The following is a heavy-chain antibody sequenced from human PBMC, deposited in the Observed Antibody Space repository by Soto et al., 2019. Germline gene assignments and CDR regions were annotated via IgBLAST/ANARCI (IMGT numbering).Heavy chain of an antibody. CDR1: GGSISRDGNY. CDR2: IYYSGST. Sequence: SSEAMCLTCTVSGGSISRDGNYWSCIRHHPGKGLEWIGDIYYSGSTYYNPSLKSRVTIAVDTSKNQFSLKLNSVTAADTAVYYCARARMVRGIIYYYGMDVWGQGTTVTVSS. V-gene: IGHV4-31*03. CDR3: ARARMVRGIIYYYGMDV. D-gene: IGHD3-10*01. J-gene: IGHJ6*02.